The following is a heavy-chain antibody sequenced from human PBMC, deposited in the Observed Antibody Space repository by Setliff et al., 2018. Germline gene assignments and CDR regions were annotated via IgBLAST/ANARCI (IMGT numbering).Heavy chain of an antibody. D-gene: IGHD2-15*01. J-gene: IGHJ5*02. CDR1: GGSISSYS. CDR3: ARSPALLGIVYLDP. V-gene: IGHV4-4*08. Sequence: SETLSLTCNVSGGSISSYSWSWIRQPPGKRLEYIGYLYTSGSTNYNPSLKSRVTMSVDISKSQFSLKLTSVTPADTAVYFCARSPALLGIVYLDPWGQGTRVTAPQ. CDR2: LYTSGST.